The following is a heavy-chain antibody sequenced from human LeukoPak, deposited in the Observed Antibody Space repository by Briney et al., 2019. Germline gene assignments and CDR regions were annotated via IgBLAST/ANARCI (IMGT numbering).Heavy chain of an antibody. Sequence: GESLKISCKGSGYSFTSYWIGWVRQMPGKGLEWMGIIYPGDSDTRYSPSFQGQVTISADKSISTAYLQWSSLKASDTAMDYCARHWYSSGWYYDYWGQGTLVTVSS. CDR2: IYPGDSDT. CDR1: GYSFTSYW. CDR3: ARHWYSSGWYYDY. J-gene: IGHJ4*02. V-gene: IGHV5-51*01. D-gene: IGHD6-19*01.